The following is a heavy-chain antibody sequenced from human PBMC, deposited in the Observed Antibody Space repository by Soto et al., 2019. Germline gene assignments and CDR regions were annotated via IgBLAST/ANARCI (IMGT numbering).Heavy chain of an antibody. V-gene: IGHV4-30-2*03. CDR2: IYHSGST. CDR1: GGSIGSGGDS. CDR3: ARLSYCFTDGCIFDS. J-gene: IGHJ4*02. D-gene: IGHD2-8*02. Sequence: SETLSVTYAVLGGSIGSGGDSWSCIRQPPGKGLEWIGYIYHSGSTYYNPSLKSRVTMSVDTSRNQFSLNVNSVTAADTALYYCARLSYCFTDGCIFDSWGQGILVTVSS.